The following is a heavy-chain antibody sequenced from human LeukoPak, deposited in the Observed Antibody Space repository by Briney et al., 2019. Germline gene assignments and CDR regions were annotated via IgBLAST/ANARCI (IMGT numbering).Heavy chain of an antibody. CDR1: GFTLSNYA. CDR3: ARDLAWGAFDY. V-gene: IGHV3-23*01. D-gene: IGHD7-27*01. Sequence: GGTLRLSCAASGFTLSNYAMNWVRQAPGKGLEWVSSINGSGDKTYYADSVKGRFTISRDNSKNTLYLQMNSLRVEDTAVYYCARDLAWGAFDYWGQGILVAVSS. CDR2: INGSGDKT. J-gene: IGHJ4*02.